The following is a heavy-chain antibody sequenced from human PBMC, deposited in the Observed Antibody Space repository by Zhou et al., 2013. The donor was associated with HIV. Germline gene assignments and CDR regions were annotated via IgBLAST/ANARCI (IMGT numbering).Heavy chain of an antibody. CDR3: ARHPLGYCSSTSCLDAFDI. V-gene: IGHV1-69*05. Sequence: QVQLVQSGAEVKKPGSSVKVSCKASGGTFSSYAISWVRQAPGQGLEWMGGIIPIFGTANYAQKFQGRVTITTDESTSTAYMELSSLRSEDTAVYYCARHPLGYCSSTSCLDAFDIWGQGTMVTVSS. J-gene: IGHJ3*02. D-gene: IGHD2-2*01. CDR1: GGTFSSYA. CDR2: IIPIFGTA.